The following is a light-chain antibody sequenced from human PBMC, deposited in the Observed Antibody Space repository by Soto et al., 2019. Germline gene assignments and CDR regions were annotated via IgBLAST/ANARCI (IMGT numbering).Light chain of an antibody. CDR3: QSYDSSLSGWV. CDR2: GNS. CDR1: SSNIGAGYD. Sequence: SVLTQPPSVSGGPGQRVTISCTGSSSNIGAGYDVHWYQQLPGTAPKLLIYGNSNRPSGVPDRFSGSKSGTSASLAITGLQAEDEADYYCQSYDSSLSGWVFGGGTKLTVL. V-gene: IGLV1-40*01. J-gene: IGLJ3*02.